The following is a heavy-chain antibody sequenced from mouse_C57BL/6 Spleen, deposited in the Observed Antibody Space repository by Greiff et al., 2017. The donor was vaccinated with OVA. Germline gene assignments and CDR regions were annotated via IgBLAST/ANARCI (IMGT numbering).Heavy chain of an antibody. V-gene: IGHV3-8*01. J-gene: IGHJ1*03. CDR3: ARRGYYGSSWYFDV. D-gene: IGHD1-1*01. Sequence: EVKLQESGPGLAKPSQTLSLTCSVTGYSITSDYWNWIRQFPGNKLEYMGYISYSGSTYYNPSLKSRISITRDTSKSQYYLQVNAVTTEDTATYYGARRGYYGSSWYFDVWGTGTTVTVSS. CDR2: ISYSGST. CDR1: GYSITSDY.